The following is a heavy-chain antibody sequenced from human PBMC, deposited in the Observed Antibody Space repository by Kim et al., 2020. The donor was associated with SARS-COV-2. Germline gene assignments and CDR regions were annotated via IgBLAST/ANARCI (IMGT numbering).Heavy chain of an antibody. D-gene: IGHD1-26*01. CDR2: INLVGST. CDR3: GGGGVEPAPLAT. J-gene: IGHJ5*02. CDR1: GGSFSGYY. Sequence: SETLSLTCAVYGGSFSGYYWSWIRQPPGKGLEWIGEINLVGSTNYNPSSRIRVTISVKPSTNKFSLKLTSVPAADTAVFYCGGGGVEPAPLATWGLGTL. V-gene: IGHV4-34*01.